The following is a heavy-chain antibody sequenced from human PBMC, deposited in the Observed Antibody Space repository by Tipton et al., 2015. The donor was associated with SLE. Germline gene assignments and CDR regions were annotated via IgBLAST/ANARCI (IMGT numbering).Heavy chain of an antibody. J-gene: IGHJ3*02. Sequence: TLSLTCTVSGASISRGDYYWTWFRQPAGKGLEWIGRIYTSGSTKYNTSLQSRVTISLDTSKKQFSLELTSVPAADTAVYYCARDYPWEVRGVTLDIWGRGTLVTVSS. V-gene: IGHV4-61*02. CDR3: ARDYPWEVRGVTLDI. CDR2: IYTSGST. D-gene: IGHD3-10*01. CDR1: GASISRGDYY.